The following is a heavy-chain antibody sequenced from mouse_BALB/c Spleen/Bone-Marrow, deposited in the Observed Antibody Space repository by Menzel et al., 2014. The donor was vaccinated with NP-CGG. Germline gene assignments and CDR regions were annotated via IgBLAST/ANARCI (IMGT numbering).Heavy chain of an antibody. Sequence: VQLQQSGPVLVKPGASVKMSCKASGYTFTDYYMDWVKQSHGESFEWIGRVNPYNGGTSYNQKFKGKATLTVDKSSSTAYMELNSLTSEDSAVYYCARRNYYGNWFAYRGQGTLVTVSA. CDR1: GYTFTDYY. J-gene: IGHJ3*01. CDR2: VNPYNGGT. V-gene: IGHV1-19*01. D-gene: IGHD2-1*01. CDR3: ARRNYYGNWFAY.